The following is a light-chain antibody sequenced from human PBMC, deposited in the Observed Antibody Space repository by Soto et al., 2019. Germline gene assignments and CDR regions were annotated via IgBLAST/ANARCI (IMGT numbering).Light chain of an antibody. V-gene: IGKV3-20*01. CDR2: AAS. CDR3: HQYGNSPPT. CDR1: QSLSSSY. J-gene: IGKJ2*01. Sequence: EIVLTQSPGTLSLSPGERATLSCRASQSLSSSYLAWYQHKPGQAPRLLIYAASSRATGIPDRFSGSGSATDFTLTISRLETEDFAVYYCHQYGNSPPTFGQGTKLEIK.